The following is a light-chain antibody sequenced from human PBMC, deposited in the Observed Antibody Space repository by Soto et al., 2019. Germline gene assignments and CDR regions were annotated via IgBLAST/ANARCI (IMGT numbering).Light chain of an antibody. CDR3: QQYSTYSRT. CDR2: KAT. CDR1: ESISGW. J-gene: IGKJ1*01. V-gene: IGKV1-5*03. Sequence: DIQMTQPPSTLSASVGDRVTISCRASESISGWLAWYQQKPGKPPKLLIYKATSLESGVPSRFSGSGSGTEFALTITSLQPDDSATYYCQQYSTYSRTFGQGTKVDIK.